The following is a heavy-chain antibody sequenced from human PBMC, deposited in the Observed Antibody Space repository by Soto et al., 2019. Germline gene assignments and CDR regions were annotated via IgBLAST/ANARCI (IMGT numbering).Heavy chain of an antibody. V-gene: IGHV4-59*01. Sequence: SETLSLTCTVSGGSISSYYWSWIRQPPGKGLEWIGYIYYSGSTNYNPSLKSRVTISVDTPKNQFSLKLSSVTAADTAVYYCARDLNWGGGGAVAFDIWGQGTMVTVSS. CDR3: ARDLNWGGGGAVAFDI. CDR1: GGSISSYY. J-gene: IGHJ3*02. CDR2: IYYSGST. D-gene: IGHD7-27*01.